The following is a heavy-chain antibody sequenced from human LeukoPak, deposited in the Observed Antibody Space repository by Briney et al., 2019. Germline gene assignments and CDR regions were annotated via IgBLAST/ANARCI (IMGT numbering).Heavy chain of an antibody. V-gene: IGHV4-39*01. CDR2: IYYSGST. D-gene: IGHD2/OR15-2a*01. CDR1: GGSISSSSYY. J-gene: IGHJ6*03. CDR3: ASNRLERNYYYYMDV. Sequence: SETLSLTCTVSGGSISSSSYYWGWIRQPPGKGLEWIGGIYYSGSTYYNPSLKSRVTISVDTSKKQFSLKLSPVTAADTAVYYCASNRLERNYYYYMDVWGKGTTVTVSS.